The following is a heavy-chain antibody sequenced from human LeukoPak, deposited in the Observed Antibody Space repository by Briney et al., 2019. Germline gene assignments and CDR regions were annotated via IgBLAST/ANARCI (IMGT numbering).Heavy chain of an antibody. CDR3: TRDRTISSTGELAH. Sequence: ASVKVSCKASGYTFTVYYMHWVRQAPGQGLEWMGWINPHSGGTNYRQRFQGRVTMTRDTSITTAYMELSSLTSDDTAVYYCTRDRTISSTGELAHWGQGTLITVSS. V-gene: IGHV1-2*02. J-gene: IGHJ5*02. CDR1: GYTFTVYY. CDR2: INPHSGGT. D-gene: IGHD1-1*01.